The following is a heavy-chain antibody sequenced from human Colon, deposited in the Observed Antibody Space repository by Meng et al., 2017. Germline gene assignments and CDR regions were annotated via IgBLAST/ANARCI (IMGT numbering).Heavy chain of an antibody. Sequence: LRESGPGLVTPSQTLFLTCTCSGGYIRSGGFYCSWIPQHPGKGLELIGYIYYSGSTYYNPSLRSRVAISIDTSKNQFSLKLTSVTAADTAVYFCARTNYGDYNWFDPWGQGTLVTVSS. J-gene: IGHJ5*02. CDR1: GGYIRSGGFY. D-gene: IGHD4-17*01. CDR2: IYYSGST. V-gene: IGHV4-31*03. CDR3: ARTNYGDYNWFDP.